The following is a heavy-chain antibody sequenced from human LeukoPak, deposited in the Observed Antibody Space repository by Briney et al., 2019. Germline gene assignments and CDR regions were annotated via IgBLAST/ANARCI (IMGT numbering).Heavy chain of an antibody. D-gene: IGHD5-12*01. J-gene: IGHJ4*02. CDR2: INPNSGDT. Sequence: ASVKVSCKASGYTFTGYYMYWVRQAPGQGLEWMGWINPNSGDTNYAQRFQGRVTMTRNTSISTAYMELSSLRSDDTAVYYCARLDSAYDALDYWGQGTLVTVSS. V-gene: IGHV1-2*02. CDR1: GYTFTGYY. CDR3: ARLDSAYDALDY.